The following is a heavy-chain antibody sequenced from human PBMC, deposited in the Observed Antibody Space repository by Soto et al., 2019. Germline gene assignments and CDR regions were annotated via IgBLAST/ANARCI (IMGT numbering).Heavy chain of an antibody. CDR1: GYSFTSYW. Sequence: PAESLNISCKGSGYSFTSYWIGWVRQMPGKGLEWMGIIYPGDSDTRYSPSFQGQVTISADKSISTAYLQWSSLKASDTAMYYCARHRSSSNWNSRNFYSYYGMDVWGQGTTVTLSS. D-gene: IGHD1-7*01. J-gene: IGHJ6*02. V-gene: IGHV5-51*01. CDR2: IYPGDSDT. CDR3: ARHRSSSNWNSRNFYSYYGMDV.